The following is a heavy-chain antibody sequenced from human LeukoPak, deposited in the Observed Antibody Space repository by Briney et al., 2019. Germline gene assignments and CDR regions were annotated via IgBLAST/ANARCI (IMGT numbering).Heavy chain of an antibody. CDR3: ARSSSWYGPFDY. V-gene: IGHV3-48*03. Sequence: GGSPRLSCAASGFTFSSYEMNWVRQAPGKGLEWVSYISSSGSTIYYADSVKGRFTISRDNAKNSLYLQMNSLRAEDTAVYYCARSSSWYGPFDYWGQGTLVTVSS. D-gene: IGHD6-13*01. CDR1: GFTFSSYE. J-gene: IGHJ4*02. CDR2: ISSSGSTI.